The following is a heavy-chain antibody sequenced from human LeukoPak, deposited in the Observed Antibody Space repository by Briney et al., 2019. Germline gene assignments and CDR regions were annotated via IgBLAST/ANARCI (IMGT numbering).Heavy chain of an antibody. CDR1: GFTFSSYE. V-gene: IGHV3-48*03. CDR3: ARDEFDILTGYSARLDY. D-gene: IGHD3-9*01. Sequence: GGSLRLSCAASGFTFSSYEMNWVRQAPGKGLEWVSYISSSGSTIYYADSVKGRFTISRDNAKNSLYLQMNSLRAEDTAVYYCARDEFDILTGYSARLDYWGQGTLVTVPS. J-gene: IGHJ4*02. CDR2: ISSSGSTI.